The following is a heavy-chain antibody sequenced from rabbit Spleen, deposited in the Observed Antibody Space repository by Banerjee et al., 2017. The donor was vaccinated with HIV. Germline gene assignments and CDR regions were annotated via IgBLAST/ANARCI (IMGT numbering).Heavy chain of an antibody. Sequence: QEQLVESGGGLVKPEGSLTLTCKASGIDFSSNAMCCVRPAPGKGLEWIACIYVGSSGSTYYASWAKGRFTCSKTSSTTVTLQMTSLTAADTATYFCARSYAGKAITSLNLWGQGPLVTVS. CDR3: ARSYAGKAITSLNL. J-gene: IGHJ4*01. V-gene: IGHV1S45*01. D-gene: IGHD4-2*01. CDR2: IYVGSSGST. CDR1: GIDFSSNA.